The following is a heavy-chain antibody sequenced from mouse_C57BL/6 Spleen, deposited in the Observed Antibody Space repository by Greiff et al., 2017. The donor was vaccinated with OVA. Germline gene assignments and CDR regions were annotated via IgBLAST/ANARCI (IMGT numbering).Heavy chain of an antibody. CDR1: GYAFSSYW. CDR2: IYPGDGDT. J-gene: IGHJ4*01. D-gene: IGHD2-4*01. Sequence: QVQLKQSGAELVKPGASVQISCKASGYAFSSYWMNWVKQRPGKGLEWIGQIYPGDGDTNYNGKFKGKATLTADKSSSTAYMQLSSLTSEDSAVYFCARFYYDYGAMDYWGQGTSVTVSS. V-gene: IGHV1-80*01. CDR3: ARFYYDYGAMDY.